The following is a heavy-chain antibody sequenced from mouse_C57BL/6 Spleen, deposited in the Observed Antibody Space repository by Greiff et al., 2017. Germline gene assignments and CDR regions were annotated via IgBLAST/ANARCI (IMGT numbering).Heavy chain of an antibody. CDR3: ARNWDPYAMDY. J-gene: IGHJ4*01. Sequence: QVQLKESGAELVRPGTSVKVSCKASGYAFTNYLIEWVKQRPGQGLEWIGVINPGSGGTNYNEKFKGKATLTADKSSSTAYMQLSSLTSEDSAVYFCARNWDPYAMDYWGQGTSVTVSS. CDR2: INPGSGGT. D-gene: IGHD4-1*01. V-gene: IGHV1-54*01. CDR1: GYAFTNYL.